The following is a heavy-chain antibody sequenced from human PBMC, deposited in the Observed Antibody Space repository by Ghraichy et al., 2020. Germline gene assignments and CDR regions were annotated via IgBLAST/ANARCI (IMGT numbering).Heavy chain of an antibody. D-gene: IGHD3-16*01. CDR3: ARPLWIKGEMGPFDI. CDR2: IYYGGTT. V-gene: IGHV4-39*01. CDR1: SAPLSTSHSG. Sequence: SQTLSLTGTLSSAPLSTSHSGEGWIRHSPGKKMEWIGSIYYGGTTYYNSSLKSRVTISVDTSKNQFSLRLSSVTAADTAVYYCARPLWIKGEMGPFDIWGQGTVFSVSS. J-gene: IGHJ3*02.